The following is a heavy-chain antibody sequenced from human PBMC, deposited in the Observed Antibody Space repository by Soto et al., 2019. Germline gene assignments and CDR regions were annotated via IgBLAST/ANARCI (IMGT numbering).Heavy chain of an antibody. J-gene: IGHJ4*02. CDR3: ARFQRGLQFLL. D-gene: IGHD4-4*01. V-gene: IGHV4-61*01. Sequence: QVQLQESGPGLVKPSETLSLTCTVSGGSVSSGSYYWSWIRQPPGKGLEWIGYIYYSGSTNVNPPLKIRVTISADTSKNQFSLKLSSVTAADTAVYYCARFQRGLQFLLWGQGTLVNVSS. CDR1: GGSVSSGSYY. CDR2: IYYSGST.